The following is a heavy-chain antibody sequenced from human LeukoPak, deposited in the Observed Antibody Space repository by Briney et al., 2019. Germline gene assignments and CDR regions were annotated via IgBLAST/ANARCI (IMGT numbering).Heavy chain of an antibody. CDR3: ARDSYVVVVAARSPGWFDP. CDR2: IIPILGIA. CDR1: GGTFSSYA. Sequence: ASVKVSCKASGGTFSSYAISWVRQAPGQGLEWMGRIIPILGIANYAQKFQGRVTITADKSTSTAYMELSSLRSGDTAVYYCARDSYVVVVAARSPGWFDPWGQGTLVTVSS. V-gene: IGHV1-69*04. J-gene: IGHJ5*02. D-gene: IGHD2-15*01.